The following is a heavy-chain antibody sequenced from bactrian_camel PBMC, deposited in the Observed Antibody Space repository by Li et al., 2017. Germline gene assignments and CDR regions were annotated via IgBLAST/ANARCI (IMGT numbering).Heavy chain of an antibody. CDR1: GYTYSSYC. V-gene: IGHV3S63*01. D-gene: IGHD2*01. J-gene: IGHJ4*01. Sequence: VQLVESGGGSVQAGGSLRLSCVATGYTYSSYCVGWFRQVPGKQREGVAGIDYADETNIAESVKGRFTVSHDAAKSTTHLQMTSLKPEDTGMYYCAADRLLCLSTGRRAEWHYWGQGTQVTVS. CDR2: IDYADET. CDR3: AADRLLCLSTGRRAEWHY.